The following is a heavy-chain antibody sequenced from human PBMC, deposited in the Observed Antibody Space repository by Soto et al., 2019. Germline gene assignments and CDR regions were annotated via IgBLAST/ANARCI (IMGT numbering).Heavy chain of an antibody. CDR2: IYYSGST. D-gene: IGHD2-15*01. CDR3: ASDHRWSXQXYGMDV. V-gene: IGHV4-31*02. CDR1: GDSISSNGYY. Sequence: SETLSLTCTVSGDSISSNGYYWSWIRQHPGKGLEWIGDIYYSGSTYYNPSLKSRVTISLDTSKKQFSLKLSSVTAADTAVYYCASDHRWSXQXYGMDVWGQGTTVTVSS. J-gene: IGHJ6*02.